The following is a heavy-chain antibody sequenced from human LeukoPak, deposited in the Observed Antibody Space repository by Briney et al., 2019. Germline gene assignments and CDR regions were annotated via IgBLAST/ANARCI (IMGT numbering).Heavy chain of an antibody. CDR2: ISSSSSYI. CDR3: ARELREHGVFDI. Sequence: GGSLRLSCEASGFTFSRYSLTWVRQAPGKGLEWVSSISSSSSYIYYADSVKGRFSISRDKSKNTVYLQMNSLRAEDTAVYYCARELREHGVFDIWGQGTMVTVSS. V-gene: IGHV3-21*04. D-gene: IGHD1-26*01. J-gene: IGHJ3*02. CDR1: GFTFSRYS.